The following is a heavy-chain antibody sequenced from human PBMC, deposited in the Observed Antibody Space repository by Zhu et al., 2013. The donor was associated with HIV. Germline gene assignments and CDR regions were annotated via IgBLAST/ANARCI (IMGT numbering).Heavy chain of an antibody. CDR3: ARLADIVVVVAATGGYYFDY. J-gene: IGHJ4*02. CDR1: GGSISSGGYY. V-gene: IGHV4-31*03. D-gene: IGHD2-15*01. CDR2: IYYSGST. Sequence: VQLQESGPGLVKPSQTLSLTCTVSGGSISSGGYYWSWIRQHPGKGLEWIGYIYYSGSTYYNPSLKSRVTISVDTSKNQFSLKLSSVTAADTAVYYCARLADIVVVVAATGGYYFDYWGPGNPGHRLL.